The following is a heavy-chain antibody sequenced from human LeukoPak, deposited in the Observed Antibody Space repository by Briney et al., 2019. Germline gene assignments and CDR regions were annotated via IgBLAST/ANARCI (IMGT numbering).Heavy chain of an antibody. CDR1: GYIFSNYD. CDR3: ARGPPASSTSDY. V-gene: IGHV1-8*01. J-gene: IGHJ4*02. D-gene: IGHD6-13*01. CDR2: MNPNSGKP. Sequence: GASVKVSCKASGYIFSNYDINWVRQAPGQGLDWMGWMNPNSGKPDYAQKFQGRVTMTRNIPIMTAYMELRNLRHEDTAVYFCARGPPASSTSDYWGQGTL.